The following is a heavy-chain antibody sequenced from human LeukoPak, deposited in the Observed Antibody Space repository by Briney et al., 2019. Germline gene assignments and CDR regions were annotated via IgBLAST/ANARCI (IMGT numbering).Heavy chain of an antibody. D-gene: IGHD5-18*01. V-gene: IGHV5-51*01. Sequence: HGESLKISCKGSGYSFTSYWIGWVRQMPGKGLEWMGIICPGDSDTRYSPSFQGQVTISADKSISTAYLQWSTLKASDTAMYYCARQAGYSYGSNWFDPWGQGTLVTVSS. CDR1: GYSFTSYW. CDR2: ICPGDSDT. CDR3: ARQAGYSYGSNWFDP. J-gene: IGHJ5*02.